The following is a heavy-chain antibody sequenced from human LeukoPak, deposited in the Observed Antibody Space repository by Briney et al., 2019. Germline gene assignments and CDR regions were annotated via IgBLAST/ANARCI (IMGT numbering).Heavy chain of an antibody. CDR2: IYYSGHT. D-gene: IGHD6-6*01. CDR1: GGSFSGHI. J-gene: IGHJ3*01. V-gene: IGHV4-34*01. Sequence: PSETLSLTCAVHGGSFSGHIWSWIRQPPGKGLEYIGEIYYSGHTNYNPFLRSRVTVSVDTSKSQFSLNMISVTAADTGVYYCARHEFGSSSAAFDSWGQGTMVIVSS. CDR3: ARHEFGSSSAAFDS.